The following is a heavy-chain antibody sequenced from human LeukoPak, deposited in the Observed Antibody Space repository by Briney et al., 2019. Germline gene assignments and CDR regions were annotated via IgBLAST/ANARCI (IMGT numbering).Heavy chain of an antibody. J-gene: IGHJ5*02. CDR2: INPSGGST. CDR1: GYTFTSYY. CDR3: ARDQGRYYGSGTRSNWFDP. Sequence: ASVKVSCKASGYTFTSYYMHWVRQAPGQGLEWMGIINPSGGSTSYAQKFQGRVTMTRDTSTSTVYMELSSLRPEDTAVYYCARDQGRYYGSGTRSNWFDPWGQGTLVTVSS. D-gene: IGHD3-10*01. V-gene: IGHV1-46*01.